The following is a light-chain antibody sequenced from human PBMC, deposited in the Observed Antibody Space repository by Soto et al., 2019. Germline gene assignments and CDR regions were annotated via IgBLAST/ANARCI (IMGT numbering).Light chain of an antibody. CDR3: SSYTPSSPHVV. Sequence: QSALTQPASVSGSPGQSITISCTGTSSDVGSYNYVSWYQQYPGKAPKLMIYDVSNRPSGVSYRFSGSKSGNTASLTISGRQAEDESDYYCSSYTPSSPHVVFGGGTKLSVL. J-gene: IGLJ2*01. CDR2: DVS. V-gene: IGLV2-14*01. CDR1: SSDVGSYNY.